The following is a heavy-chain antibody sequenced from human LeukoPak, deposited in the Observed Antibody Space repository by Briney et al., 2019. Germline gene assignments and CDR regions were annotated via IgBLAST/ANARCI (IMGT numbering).Heavy chain of an antibody. CDR1: GFPFSSYG. CDR3: AKDTRGTMVRGVSGGFDY. CDR2: IRYDGSNK. J-gene: IGHJ4*02. Sequence: GGSLRLSCASSGFPFSSYGMHWVRPAPGKGLEWVAFIRYDGSNKYYADSVKGRFTISRDNSKNTLYLQMNSLRAEDTAVYYCAKDTRGTMVRGVSGGFDYWGQGTLVTVSS. V-gene: IGHV3-30*02. D-gene: IGHD3-10*01.